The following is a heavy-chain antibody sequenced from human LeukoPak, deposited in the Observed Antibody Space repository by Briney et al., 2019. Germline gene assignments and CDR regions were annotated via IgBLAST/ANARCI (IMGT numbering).Heavy chain of an antibody. CDR3: ARMGRSDTAMAYFDY. V-gene: IGHV3-23*01. D-gene: IGHD5-18*01. J-gene: IGHJ4*02. Sequence: PGGSLRLSCAASGFTFSSYAMSWVRQAPGKGLEWVSGISGSGGSTYYADSVKGRFTISRDNSKNTLYVQMNSLRAEDTAIYYCARMGRSDTAMAYFDYWGQGTLVTVSS. CDR2: ISGSGGST. CDR1: GFTFSSYA.